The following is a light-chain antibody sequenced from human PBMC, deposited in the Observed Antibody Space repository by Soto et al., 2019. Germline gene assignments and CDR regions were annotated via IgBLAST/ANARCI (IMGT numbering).Light chain of an antibody. CDR3: QQAYSFPIT. CDR2: PAS. V-gene: IGKV1-12*01. Sequence: DIQMTQSPSYVSASVGDRVTITFRASHDINNWLAWYQQKPGKAPQLLIYPASSLQSEVPSRFSGSGAGTDFTLPINSLQPEDFATYYCQQAYSFPITFGQGTRLEIK. CDR1: HDINNW. J-gene: IGKJ5*01.